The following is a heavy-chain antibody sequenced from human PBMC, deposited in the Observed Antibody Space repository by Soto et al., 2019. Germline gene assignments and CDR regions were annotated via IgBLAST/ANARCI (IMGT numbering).Heavy chain of an antibody. CDR1: GGSFSGYY. CDR2: INHSGST. D-gene: IGHD3-10*02. V-gene: IGHV4-34*01. Sequence: SETLSLTCAVYGGSFSGYYWSWIRQPPGKGLEWIGEINHSGSTNYNPSLKSRVTISVDRSKNQFSLKLSSVTAADTAVYYCASVRGGYYYAMDVWGQGTTVTVSS. J-gene: IGHJ6*02. CDR3: ASVRGGYYYAMDV.